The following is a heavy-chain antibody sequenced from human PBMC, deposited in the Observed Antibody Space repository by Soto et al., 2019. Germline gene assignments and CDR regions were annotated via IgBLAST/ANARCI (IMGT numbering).Heavy chain of an antibody. CDR2: ISSSSSYI. CDR1: GFTFSSYS. CDR3: AREPARPAPSNDY. J-gene: IGHJ4*02. D-gene: IGHD6-6*01. Sequence: GGSPSLSRASAGFTFSSYSMNLVRPAPGKGLEWVSSISSSSSYIYYAGSVKGRFTISRDNAKNSLYLQMNSLRAEDTAVYYCAREPARPAPSNDYWGQGTLVTVSS. V-gene: IGHV3-21*01.